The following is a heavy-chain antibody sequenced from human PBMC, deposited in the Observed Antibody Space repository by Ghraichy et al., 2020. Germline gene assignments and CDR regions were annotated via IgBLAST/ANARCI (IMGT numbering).Heavy chain of an antibody. CDR3: ARGEVAPARRFDP. CDR2: INHSGST. V-gene: IGHV4-34*01. J-gene: IGHJ5*02. CDR1: GGSFSGYY. Sequence: SETRSLTCAVYGGSFSGYYWSWIRQPPGKGLEWIGEINHSGSTNYNPSLKSRVTISVDTSKNQFSLKLSSVTAADTAVYYCARGEVAPARRFDPWGQGTLVPVSP. D-gene: IGHD5-12*01.